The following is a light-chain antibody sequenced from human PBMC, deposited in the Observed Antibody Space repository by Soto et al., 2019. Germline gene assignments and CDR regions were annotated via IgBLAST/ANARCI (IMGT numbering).Light chain of an antibody. J-gene: IGKJ1*01. V-gene: IGKV3-11*01. CDR2: DAS. CDR3: QQRSNWPPT. Sequence: EIVLTQSPATLSLSPGERATLSCRASQSVSSSLAWYQQKPGQAPRLLMYDASNRATGIPARLSGSGSGTDFTLTISSLEPEYFALYYCQQRSNWPPTFGQGTKVEIK. CDR1: QSVSSS.